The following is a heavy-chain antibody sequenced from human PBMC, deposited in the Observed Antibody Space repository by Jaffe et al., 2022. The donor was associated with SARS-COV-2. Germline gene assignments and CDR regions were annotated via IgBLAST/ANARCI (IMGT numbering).Heavy chain of an antibody. Sequence: QVQLQESGPGLVKPSETLSLTCTVSGGSISSYYWSWIRQPPGKGLEWIGYIYYSGSTNYNPSLKSRVTISVDTSKNQFSLKLSSVTAADTAVYYCARCAPYYGDYCDYWGQGTLVTVSS. D-gene: IGHD4-17*01. CDR2: IYYSGST. V-gene: IGHV4-59*01. J-gene: IGHJ4*02. CDR1: GGSISSYY. CDR3: ARCAPYYGDYCDY.